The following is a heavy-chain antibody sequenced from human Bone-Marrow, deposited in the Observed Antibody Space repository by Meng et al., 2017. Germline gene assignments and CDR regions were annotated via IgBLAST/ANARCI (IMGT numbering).Heavy chain of an antibody. Sequence: VHLVGSGGGLVKPGGSLRLSCAAPGFAFRDAWMSWVRQAPGKGLEWVGLIKSKSAGGTTDYAAPVKGRFTISRDDSKTTMYLQMNSLKTEDTAVYYCTASPATEYWGQGTLVTVSS. V-gene: IGHV3-15*01. J-gene: IGHJ4*02. CDR2: IKSKSAGGTT. CDR1: GFAFRDAW. D-gene: IGHD1-26*01. CDR3: TASPATEY.